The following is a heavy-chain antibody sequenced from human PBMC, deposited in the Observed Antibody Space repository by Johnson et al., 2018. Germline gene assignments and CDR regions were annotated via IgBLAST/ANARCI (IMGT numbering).Heavy chain of an antibody. CDR2: IRSKANSYAT. J-gene: IGHJ6*02. CDR1: GFTFSGSA. CDR3: TSTCAPIVTRITVCGVDDPGMDV. Sequence: VQLQESGGGLVQPGGSLNLSCAASGFTFSGSAMHWVRQASGKGLAWVGRIRSKANSYATAYAASVKGRFTISRDDSKNTAYLQMNSLKTEDTAVYYCTSTCAPIVTRITVCGVDDPGMDVWRQGTAVTVS. V-gene: IGHV3-73*02. D-gene: IGHD3-3*01.